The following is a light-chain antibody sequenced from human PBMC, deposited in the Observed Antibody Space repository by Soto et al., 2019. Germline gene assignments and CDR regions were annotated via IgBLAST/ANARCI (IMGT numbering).Light chain of an antibody. J-gene: IGLJ2*01. CDR2: DVS. CDR1: SSDVGGYNY. V-gene: IGLV2-14*01. Sequence: QSVLTQPASVSGSPGQSITISCTGTSSDVGGYNYVSWYQQHPGKAPNLIIFDVSNRPSGVSNRFSGSKSGNSASQTISGLQAEDEADYYCSSYTGSNTPVVFGGGTKVTVL. CDR3: SSYTGSNTPVV.